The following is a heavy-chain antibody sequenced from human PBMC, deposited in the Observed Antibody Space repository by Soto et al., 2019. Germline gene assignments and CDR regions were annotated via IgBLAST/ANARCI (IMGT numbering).Heavy chain of an antibody. CDR3: ARGRLGSCTGTSCYLTVFDY. D-gene: IGHD2-2*01. CDR1: GFSFSIHA. Sequence: LRLSCAASGFSFSIHAMHWVRQAPGKGLEWVTVISYDGRSKYYADSVKGRFTISRDNSKNTLYLQMNSLRPEDTAAYYCARGRLGSCTGTSCYLTVFDYWGQGTPVTVSS. CDR2: ISYDGRSK. V-gene: IGHV3-30*04. J-gene: IGHJ4*02.